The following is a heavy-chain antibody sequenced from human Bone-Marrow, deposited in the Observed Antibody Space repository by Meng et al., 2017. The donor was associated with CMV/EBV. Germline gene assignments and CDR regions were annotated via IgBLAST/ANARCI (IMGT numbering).Heavy chain of an antibody. CDR3: ARDPPPRYCSSTSCDDMDNY. J-gene: IGHJ4*02. V-gene: IGHV1-2*02. D-gene: IGHD2-2*01. CDR2: INPNSGGT. Sequence: ASVKVSCKASGYTFTGYYMHWVRQAPGQGLEWMGWINPNSGGTNYAQKFQGRVTMTRDTSISTAYMELSRLRSDDTAVYYCARDPPPRYCSSTSCDDMDNYWGQGTLVTVSS. CDR1: GYTFTGYY.